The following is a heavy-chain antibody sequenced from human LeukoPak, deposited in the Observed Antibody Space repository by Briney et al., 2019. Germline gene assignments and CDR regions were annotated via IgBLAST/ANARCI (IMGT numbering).Heavy chain of an antibody. Sequence: PGGSLRLSCAASGFTFSSYAMSWVRQASGKGLEWVSVISGSGGNTYYADSVKGRFTISRDNSKNTLYLQMNSLRAEDTAVYYCARGRGYDHPWGQGTLVTVSS. CDR1: GFTFSSYA. D-gene: IGHD5-12*01. J-gene: IGHJ5*02. CDR3: ARGRGYDHP. V-gene: IGHV3-23*01. CDR2: ISGSGGNT.